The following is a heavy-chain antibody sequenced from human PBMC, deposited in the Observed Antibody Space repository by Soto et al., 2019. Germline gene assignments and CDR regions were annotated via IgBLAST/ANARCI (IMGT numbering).Heavy chain of an antibody. D-gene: IGHD3-3*01. V-gene: IGHV4-39*01. CDR2: IYFRGNT. Sequence: QLQLQESGPGLVKPSETLSLTYSVSGDSINSDKYYWGWIRQPPGKGLEWIGSIYFRGNTYYNPSLQTRVTISLDKSKSQFSRKLNSVTAADSAVYFCARLEGLATISYYFDFWGQGALVTVSS. J-gene: IGHJ4*02. CDR1: GDSINSDKYY. CDR3: ARLEGLATISYYFDF.